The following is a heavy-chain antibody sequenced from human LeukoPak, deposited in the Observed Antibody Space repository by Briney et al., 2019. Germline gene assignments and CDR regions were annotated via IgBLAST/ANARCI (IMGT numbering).Heavy chain of an antibody. CDR3: GAMVTYYFDY. J-gene: IGHJ4*02. CDR1: GYTFTAHF. D-gene: IGHD5-18*01. CDR2: INPNSGGT. V-gene: IGHV1-2*02. Sequence: ASVKVSCKASGYTFTAHFVHWVRQAPGQGLEWMGWINPNSGGTNYAQKFQGRVTMTRDTSISTAYMELSRLRSDDTAVYYCGAMVTYYFDYWGQGTLVTVSS.